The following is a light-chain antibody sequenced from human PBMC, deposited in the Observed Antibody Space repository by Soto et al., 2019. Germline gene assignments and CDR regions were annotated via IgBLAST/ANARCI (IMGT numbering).Light chain of an antibody. CDR3: AAWDDSLSVL. CDR1: SSNIGSNY. CDR2: RNN. J-gene: IGLJ3*02. Sequence: QSVLTQPPSASGTPGQRVTISCSGSSSNIGSNYVYWYQQLPGTAPKLLIDRNNQRPSGVPDRFSGSKSGTAAALAISGLRSEDEADYYCAAWDDSLSVLFGGGTKLTAL. V-gene: IGLV1-47*01.